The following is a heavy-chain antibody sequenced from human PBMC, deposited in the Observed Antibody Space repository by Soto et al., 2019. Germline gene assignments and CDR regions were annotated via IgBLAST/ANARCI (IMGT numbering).Heavy chain of an antibody. CDR3: AKGYSGYDSTFDY. V-gene: IGHV3-30-3*01. J-gene: IGHJ4*02. CDR2: ISYDGDHK. Sequence: GGSLRLSCAASGFSFSTYAMHWVRQTPGKGLEWVAVISYDGDHKYYTDSVKGRFTISRDNSKNTLYLQMNSLRAEDTAVYYCAKGYSGYDSTFDYWGQGTLVTVSS. D-gene: IGHD5-12*01. CDR1: GFSFSTYA.